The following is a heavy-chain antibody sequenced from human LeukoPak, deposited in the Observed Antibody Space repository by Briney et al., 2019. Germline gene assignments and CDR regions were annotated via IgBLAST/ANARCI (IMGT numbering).Heavy chain of an antibody. CDR1: GSTFSTYW. Sequence: GALRLSCAASGSTFSTYWMSWVRRAPGKGLEWVANINQDGSQTFYVDSVKGRFTISRDNPGNSVYLQMNSLRAEDTAVYYCARLMFLWPPIYFDYWGQGTLVTVS. CDR2: INQDGSQT. J-gene: IGHJ4*02. D-gene: IGHD2-8*01. V-gene: IGHV3-7*01. CDR3: ARLMFLWPPIYFDY.